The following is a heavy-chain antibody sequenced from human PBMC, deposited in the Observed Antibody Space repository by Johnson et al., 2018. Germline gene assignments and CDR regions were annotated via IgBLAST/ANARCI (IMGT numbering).Heavy chain of an antibody. CDR1: GFTFSSYG. Sequence: QEQLVEAGGGVVQPGRSLRLACAASGFTFSSYGMHWVRQAPGKGLEWVAVISYDGRNKYYADSVKGLFTISRDNSKNTLDLQMNSLRAEDTAVYYCAKGASGWPRDAFDSWGQGTMVTVSS. D-gene: IGHD6-19*01. CDR2: ISYDGRNK. V-gene: IGHV3-30*18. J-gene: IGHJ3*02. CDR3: AKGASGWPRDAFDS.